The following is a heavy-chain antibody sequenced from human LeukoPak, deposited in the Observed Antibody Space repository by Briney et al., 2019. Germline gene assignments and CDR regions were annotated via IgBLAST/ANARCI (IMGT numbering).Heavy chain of an antibody. Sequence: PGGSLRLSCAASGFSFSSYAMHWVRQAPAKGLEWVAFMPYDGTKEHYEDSVKGRFTISRDNSMNTLYLQINSLGPEDTAVYYCAKDRYGSGNNYLDAWGQGTLVTVSS. CDR2: MPYDGTKE. CDR3: AKDRYGSGNNYLDA. D-gene: IGHD3-10*01. CDR1: GFSFSSYA. V-gene: IGHV3-30*02. J-gene: IGHJ4*02.